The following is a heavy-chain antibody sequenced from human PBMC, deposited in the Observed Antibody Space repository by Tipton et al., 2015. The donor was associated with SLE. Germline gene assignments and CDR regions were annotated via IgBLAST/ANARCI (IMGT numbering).Heavy chain of an antibody. J-gene: IGHJ6*02. CDR3: ARGMVTWRGAIVGVDV. CDR1: GGSISSYY. Sequence: TLSLTCTVSGGSISSYYWSWIRQPPGKGLEWIGDIYYSGNTNYNPSLKSRVTISFDTSKNQFSLKLSSVTAADTAMYYCARGMVTWRGAIVGVDVWGQGTTVNVSS. D-gene: IGHD2-21*02. CDR2: IYYSGNT. V-gene: IGHV4-59*08.